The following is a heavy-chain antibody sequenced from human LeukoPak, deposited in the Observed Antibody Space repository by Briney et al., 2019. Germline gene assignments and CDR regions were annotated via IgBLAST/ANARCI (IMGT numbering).Heavy chain of an antibody. J-gene: IGHJ3*02. CDR2: INNSGRST. CDR3: VKTRITFGGVIRTDAFDI. V-gene: IGHV3-64D*06. D-gene: IGHD3-16*01. Sequence: GGSLRLSCSASGFSISAFAMHWVRQAPGKGLEYVSGINNSGRSTYYADSVKARFTISRDNSKNTLFLQMTSLRAEDTAVYYCVKTRITFGGVIRTDAFDIWGQGTMVTVSS. CDR1: GFSISAFA.